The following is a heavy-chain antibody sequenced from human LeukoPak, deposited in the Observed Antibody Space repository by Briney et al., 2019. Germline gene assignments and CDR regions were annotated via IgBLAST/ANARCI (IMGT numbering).Heavy chain of an antibody. Sequence: ASVKVSCKASGYTFTSYDINWVRQATGQGLEWMGWMNPNSGKTGYAQKFQGRVTMTRNTSISTAYMELSSLRSEDTAVYYCARVFGPFGGKVTIFGVVIGGGNNWFDPWGQGTLVTVSS. CDR2: MNPNSGKT. J-gene: IGHJ5*02. CDR3: ARVFGPFGGKVTIFGVVIGGGNNWFDP. V-gene: IGHV1-8*01. D-gene: IGHD3-3*01. CDR1: GYTFTSYD.